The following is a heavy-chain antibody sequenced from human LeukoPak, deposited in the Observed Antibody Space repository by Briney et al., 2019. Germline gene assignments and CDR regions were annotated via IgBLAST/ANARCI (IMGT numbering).Heavy chain of an antibody. CDR3: ARRGSGSYYGYSDY. CDR1: GGSFSGYY. D-gene: IGHD1-26*01. CDR2: INHSGST. J-gene: IGHJ4*02. V-gene: IGHV4-34*01. Sequence: SETLSLTCAVYGGSFSGYYWSWIRQPPGKGLEWIGEINHSGSTNYNPSLKSQVTISVDTSKNQFSLKLSSVTAADTAVYYCARRGSGSYYGYSDYWGQGTLVTVSS.